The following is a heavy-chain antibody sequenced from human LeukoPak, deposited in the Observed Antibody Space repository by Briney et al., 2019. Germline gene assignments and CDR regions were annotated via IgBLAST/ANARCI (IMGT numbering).Heavy chain of an antibody. V-gene: IGHV1-2*02. Sequence: ASVKVSCKASGYTFTGYYMHWVRQAPGQGLEWMGWINPNSGGTNYAQKFQGRVTMTRDTSISTAYMELSRLRSDDAAVYYCAREPYDILTGVRSAFDIWGQGTMVTVSS. CDR1: GYTFTGYY. CDR2: INPNSGGT. D-gene: IGHD3-9*01. CDR3: AREPYDILTGVRSAFDI. J-gene: IGHJ3*02.